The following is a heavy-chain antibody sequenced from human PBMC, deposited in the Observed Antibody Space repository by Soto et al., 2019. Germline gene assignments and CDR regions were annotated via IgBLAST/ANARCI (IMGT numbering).Heavy chain of an antibody. CDR1: GFSFSDYY. D-gene: IGHD2-15*01. CDR3: ARAQRSRYSVRGDH. CDR2: VSGSGGTI. J-gene: IGHJ4*02. Sequence: GGSLRLSCAASGFSFSDYYMGWIRQAPGKGLDWILYVSGSGGTIYSADSVKGRFTISRDNAKNSLYLQMNSLRAEDTAVYYCARAQRSRYSVRGDHWGQGTLVTVSS. V-gene: IGHV3-11*01.